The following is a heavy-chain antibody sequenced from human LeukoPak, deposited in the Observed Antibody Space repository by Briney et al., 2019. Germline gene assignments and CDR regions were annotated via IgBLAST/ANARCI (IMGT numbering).Heavy chain of an antibody. D-gene: IGHD2-15*01. CDR3: ARDFGVVVVAATHYFDY. J-gene: IGHJ4*02. V-gene: IGHV1-46*01. Sequence: GASVKVSCKASGDTFTSYYMHWVRQAPGLGLEWMGISNPSGGSTSYAQKFQGRVTMTRDMSTSTVYMELSSLRSEDTAVYYCARDFGVVVVAATHYFDYWGQGTLVTVSS. CDR2: SNPSGGST. CDR1: GDTFTSYY.